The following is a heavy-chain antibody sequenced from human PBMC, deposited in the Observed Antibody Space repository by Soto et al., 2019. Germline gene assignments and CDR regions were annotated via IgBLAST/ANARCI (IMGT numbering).Heavy chain of an antibody. V-gene: IGHV1-69*13. CDR2: IIPIFGTA. Sequence: SVKVSCKASGGTFSSYAISWVRQAPGQGLEWMGGIIPIFGTANYAQKFQGRVTITADESTSAAYMELSSLRSEDTAVYYCASCGAPHRWLDYWGQGTLSPSPQ. D-gene: IGHD2-21*01. CDR3: ASCGAPHRWLDY. CDR1: GGTFSSYA. J-gene: IGHJ4*02.